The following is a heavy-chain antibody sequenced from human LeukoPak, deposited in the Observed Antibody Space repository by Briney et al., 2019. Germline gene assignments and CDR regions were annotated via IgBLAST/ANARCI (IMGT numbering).Heavy chain of an antibody. Sequence: SETLSLTCSVSGGSISNYYWSWIRQPPGKGLEWIGYIYYSGSTNYNPSLKSRVTISVDTSKNQFSLKLSSVTAADTAVYYCARASGSYYYYYYMDVWGKGTTVTMSS. CDR3: ARASGSYYYYYYMDV. V-gene: IGHV4-59*01. D-gene: IGHD1-26*01. CDR2: IYYSGST. J-gene: IGHJ6*03. CDR1: GGSISNYY.